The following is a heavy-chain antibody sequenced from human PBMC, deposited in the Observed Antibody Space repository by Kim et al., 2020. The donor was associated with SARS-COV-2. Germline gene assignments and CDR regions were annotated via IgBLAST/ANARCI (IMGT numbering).Heavy chain of an antibody. CDR1: GGSISSGGYY. D-gene: IGHD3-22*01. V-gene: IGHV4-31*03. CDR3: ARTFITMIVVVD. Sequence: SETLSLTCTVSGGSISSGGYYWSWIRQHPGKGLEWIGYIYYSGSTYYNPSLKSRVTISVDTSKNQFSLKLSSVTAADTAVYYCARTFITMIVVVDWGQGTLVTVSS. J-gene: IGHJ4*02. CDR2: IYYSGST.